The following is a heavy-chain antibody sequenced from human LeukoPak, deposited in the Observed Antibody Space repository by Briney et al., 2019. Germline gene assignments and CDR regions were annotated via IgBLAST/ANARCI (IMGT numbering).Heavy chain of an antibody. CDR3: AREAYDYVWGSYRHFDY. CDR2: IYSGTI. CDR1: GFTVSSNS. D-gene: IGHD3-16*02. Sequence: GGSLRLSCTVSGFTVSSNSMSWVRQAPGKGLEWVSFIYSGTIHYSDSVKGRFTISRDNSKNTLYLQMNSLRAEDTAVYYCAREAYDYVWGSYRHFDYWGQGTLVTVSS. V-gene: IGHV3-66*01. J-gene: IGHJ4*02.